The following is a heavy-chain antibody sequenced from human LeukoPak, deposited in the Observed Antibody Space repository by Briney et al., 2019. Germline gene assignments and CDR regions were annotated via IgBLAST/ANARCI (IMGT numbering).Heavy chain of an antibody. V-gene: IGHV3-21*01. Sequence: GGSLRLSCAASGFSISSYEMNWVRQAPGKGLEWVSSISSSSSYIYYADSVKGRFTISRDNAKNSLYLQMNSLRAEDSAVYYCARDLNDYYSYYYDYWGQGTLVTVSS. CDR1: GFSISSYE. J-gene: IGHJ4*02. CDR2: ISSSSSYI. CDR3: ARDLNDYYSYYYDY. D-gene: IGHD3-22*01.